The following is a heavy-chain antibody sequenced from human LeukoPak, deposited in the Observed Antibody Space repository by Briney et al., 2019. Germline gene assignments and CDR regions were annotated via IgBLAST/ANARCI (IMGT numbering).Heavy chain of an antibody. CDR1: SYSISSGYY. J-gene: IGHJ6*03. CDR3: ARLGPGPDYYYMDV. CDR2: IYHSGSA. Sequence: PSETLSLTCAVSSYSISSGYYWGWIRQPPGKGLEWIGSIYHSGSAYYNPSHKSRVTISVDTSKNQFSLKLSSVTAADTAVYYCARLGPGPDYYYMDVWGKGTTVTVSS. V-gene: IGHV4-38-2*01.